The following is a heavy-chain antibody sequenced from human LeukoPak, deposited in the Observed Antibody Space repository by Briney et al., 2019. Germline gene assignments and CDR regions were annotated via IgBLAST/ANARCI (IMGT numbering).Heavy chain of an antibody. V-gene: IGHV3-7*01. CDR2: IKQDGSEK. CDR1: GFIFSSYW. Sequence: PGGSLRLSCAASGFIFSSYWMSWVRQAPGKGLEWVANIKQDGSEKYYVDSVKGRFTISRDNAKNSLYLQMNSLRAEDMAVYYCARGGVSGENFDYWGQGTLVTVSS. CDR3: ARGGVSGENFDY. D-gene: IGHD6-13*01. J-gene: IGHJ4*02.